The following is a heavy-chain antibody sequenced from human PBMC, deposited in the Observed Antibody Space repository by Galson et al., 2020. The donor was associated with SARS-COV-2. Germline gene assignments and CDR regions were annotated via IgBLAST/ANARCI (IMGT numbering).Heavy chain of an antibody. Sequence: ASVKVSCTASGYNPIDYFIHWVRQVRGQGLEWMGCVNLRSGDTRYSRNFEGRVSMTGVASTNTAYMDLTSLMVYDSGVYFCARRLVGSSNSPTMDVWGQGTAVAVSS. J-gene: IGHJ6*02. CDR3: ARRLVGSSNSPTMDV. V-gene: IGHV1-2*02. D-gene: IGHD1-26*01. CDR2: VNLRSGDT. CDR1: GYNPIDYF.